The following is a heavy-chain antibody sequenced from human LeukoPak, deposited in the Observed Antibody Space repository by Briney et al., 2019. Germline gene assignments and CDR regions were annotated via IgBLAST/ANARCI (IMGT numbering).Heavy chain of an antibody. J-gene: IGHJ4*02. V-gene: IGHV3-53*01. CDR2: IHTNDKT. Sequence: GGSLRLSCAASGFIVNGKYMSWVRQAPGKALEWVSGIHTNDKTYYADSVKGRFTISRDNSKNTLFLQMNTLRAEDTAVYYCATRIAAGGLFFFDYWGQGTLVTVSS. D-gene: IGHD6-13*01. CDR1: GFIVNGKY. CDR3: ATRIAAGGLFFFDY.